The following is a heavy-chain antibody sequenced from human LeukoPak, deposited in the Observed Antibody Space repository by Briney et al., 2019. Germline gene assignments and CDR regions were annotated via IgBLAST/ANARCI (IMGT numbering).Heavy chain of an antibody. J-gene: IGHJ4*02. V-gene: IGHV3-23*01. CDR3: VKGRISEDGLDF. D-gene: IGHD6-13*01. CDR1: GFTFSRSA. Sequence: GGSLRLSCAASGFTFSRSAMTWVRQTPGKGLDWDSSISSSGNTYYADSVKGRFTISGDNSKNMLYLQMNSLRAEDTAVYYCVKGRISEDGLDFWGQGTLVTVSS. CDR2: ISSSGNT.